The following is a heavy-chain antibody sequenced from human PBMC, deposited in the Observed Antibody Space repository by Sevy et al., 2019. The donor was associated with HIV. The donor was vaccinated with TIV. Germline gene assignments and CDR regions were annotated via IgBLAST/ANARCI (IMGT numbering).Heavy chain of an antibody. V-gene: IGHV3-30*18. CDR1: GFIFSNYG. J-gene: IGHJ3*02. CDR2: VSYDGSTK. D-gene: IGHD1-1*01. Sequence: GGSLRLSCAASGFIFSNYGMHWVRQAPGKGLEWVAVVSYDGSTKYYTGSVRGRFSISRENSKNTVYLQMNSLRVEDTAVYYCAKGSKATGSAFDIWGQGTMVTVSS. CDR3: AKGSKATGSAFDI.